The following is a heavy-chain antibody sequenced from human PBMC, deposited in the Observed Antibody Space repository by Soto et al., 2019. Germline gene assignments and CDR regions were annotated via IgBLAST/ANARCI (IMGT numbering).Heavy chain of an antibody. Sequence: QGQLVQSGAEVKKPGASVKISCKTSGYTFTSYGISWVRQAPGQGLEWMGWLSGYNGDTSYAQKFQGRVTMTTDRPTPTAYMELRSLRADDTAVYYCASDDYGDFWPHSRLDVWGQGTTVTVSS. D-gene: IGHD4-17*01. CDR2: LSGYNGDT. CDR3: ASDDYGDFWPHSRLDV. V-gene: IGHV1-18*01. J-gene: IGHJ6*02. CDR1: GYTFTSYG.